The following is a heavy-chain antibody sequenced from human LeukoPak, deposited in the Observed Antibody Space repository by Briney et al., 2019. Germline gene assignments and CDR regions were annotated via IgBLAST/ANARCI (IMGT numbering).Heavy chain of an antibody. CDR1: GFTFSSYW. CDR3: ARSSKYSRGWSNY. J-gene: IGHJ4*02. V-gene: IGHV3-74*01. D-gene: IGHD6-19*01. Sequence: PGGSLRLSCAASGFTFSSYWMHWVRQAPGKGLVWVSRINSDGSSTSYADSVKGRFTISRDNAKNTLYLQMNSLRAEDTAVYYCARSSKYSRGWSNYWGQGTLVTVSS. CDR2: INSDGSST.